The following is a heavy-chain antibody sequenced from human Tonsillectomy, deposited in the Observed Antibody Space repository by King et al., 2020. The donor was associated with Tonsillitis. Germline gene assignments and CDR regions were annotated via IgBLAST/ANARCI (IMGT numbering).Heavy chain of an antibody. J-gene: IGHJ4*02. CDR2: IYYTGST. CDR1: GGSISSYY. D-gene: IGHD3-10*01. V-gene: IGHV4-59*08. Sequence: VQLQESGPGLVKPSETLSLTCTVSGGSISSYYWSWIRQPPGKGLEWIGYIYYTGSTNYNPSRKSRVTISVDTSKNQFSLKRTSVTAADTAVYYCATHIYGAYGYFDYWGQGTLVTVSS. CDR3: ATHIYGAYGYFDY.